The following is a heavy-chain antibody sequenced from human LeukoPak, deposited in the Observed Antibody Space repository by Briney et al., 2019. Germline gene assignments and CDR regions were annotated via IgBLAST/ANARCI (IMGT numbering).Heavy chain of an antibody. CDR1: GGSISSGGYY. CDR2: IYHSGIT. D-gene: IGHD1-26*01. CDR3: ARAIVGATEVDY. J-gene: IGHJ4*02. Sequence: SETLSLTCTVSGGSISSGGYYWNWIRQPPGKGLERIGYIYHSGITNYNPSLKSRVTISIDRSKNQFSLKLSPVSAADTAVYYCARAIVGATEVDYWGQGTLVTVSS. V-gene: IGHV4-30-2*01.